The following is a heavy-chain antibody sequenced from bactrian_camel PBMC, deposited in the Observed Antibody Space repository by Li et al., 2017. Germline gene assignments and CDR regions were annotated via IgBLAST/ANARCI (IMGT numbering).Heavy chain of an antibody. D-gene: IGHD5*01. J-gene: IGHJ7*01. CDR2: LWIGGATT. V-gene: IGHV3-3*01. Sequence: HVQLVESGGGSVQAGGSLTLSCAAGRYTYKRNCMGWFRQRPGKDREGVAVLWIGGATTSYADSVKGRFIITRDKAKDLVYLQMNGLQPEDTGIYYCAADIPSDWGTCYSASWGDLNFGMTTGAKEPRSPS. CDR1: RYTYKRNC.